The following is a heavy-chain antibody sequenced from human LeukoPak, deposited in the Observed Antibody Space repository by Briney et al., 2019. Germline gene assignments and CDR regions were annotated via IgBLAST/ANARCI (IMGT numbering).Heavy chain of an antibody. Sequence: SETLSLTCAVSGDSIGSYYWTWIRQSPGKGLEWIGYIFYSGSTNYSPSLKSRVTISVDTSNNQFSLQLRSVTAAGTAIYYCARGRARDGSYPWLDSWGQGTLVTVSS. CDR3: ARGRARDGSYPWLDS. D-gene: IGHD3-16*02. V-gene: IGHV4-59*01. CDR2: IFYSGST. CDR1: GDSIGSYY. J-gene: IGHJ5*01.